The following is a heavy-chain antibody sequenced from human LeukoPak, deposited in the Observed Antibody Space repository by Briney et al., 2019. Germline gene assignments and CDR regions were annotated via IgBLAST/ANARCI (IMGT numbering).Heavy chain of an antibody. Sequence: SETLSLTCAVYGASFSGYYWSWIRQPPGKGLEWIGYIYYTGSTNYNPSLKSRVSISVDTSRNQFSLQLSSVTAADTAVYYCAGLSCSSGSCYDAYWGQGTLVTVSS. CDR3: AGLSCSSGSCYDAY. D-gene: IGHD2-15*01. CDR1: GASFSGYY. J-gene: IGHJ4*02. V-gene: IGHV4-59*08. CDR2: IYYTGST.